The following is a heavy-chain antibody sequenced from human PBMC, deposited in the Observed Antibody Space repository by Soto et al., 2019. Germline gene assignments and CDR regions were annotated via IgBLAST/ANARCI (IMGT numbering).Heavy chain of an antibody. CDR1: GFTFSNAW. CDR2: IKSKTDGGTT. CDR3: TLTISYDWLSDTSPFDY. J-gene: IGHJ4*02. V-gene: IGHV3-15*01. D-gene: IGHD3-9*01. Sequence: GGSLRLSCAASGFTFSNAWMSWVRQAPGKGLEWVGRIKSKTDGGTTDYAAPVKGRFTISRDDSKNTLYLQMNSLKTEDTAVYYCTLTISYDWLSDTSPFDYWGQGTLVTVSS.